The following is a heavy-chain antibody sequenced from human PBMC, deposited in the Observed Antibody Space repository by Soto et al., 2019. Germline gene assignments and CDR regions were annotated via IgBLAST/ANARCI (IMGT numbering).Heavy chain of an antibody. CDR2: ISYDGSNK. Sequence: PGGSLRLSCAASGFTFSSYGMHWVRQAPGKGLEWVAVISYDGSNKYYADSVKGRFTISRDNSKNTLYLQMNSLRAEDTAVYYCAKDLTQSQWLPYYYYYGMDFWGQGTTVTVSS. V-gene: IGHV3-30*18. D-gene: IGHD6-19*01. CDR1: GFTFSSYG. J-gene: IGHJ6*02. CDR3: AKDLTQSQWLPYYYYYGMDF.